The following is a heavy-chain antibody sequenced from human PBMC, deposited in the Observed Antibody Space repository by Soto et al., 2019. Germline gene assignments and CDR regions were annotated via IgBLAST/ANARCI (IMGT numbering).Heavy chain of an antibody. J-gene: IGHJ4*02. CDR2: INPNSGGT. CDR1: GYTFTGYY. V-gene: IGHV1-2*04. Sequence: ASVKVSCKASGYTFTGYYMHWVRQAPGQGLEWMGWINPNSGGTNYAQKFQGWVTMTRDTSISTAYMELSRLRSDDTAVYYCARGGVAVAGPYYFDYWGQGTLVTVSS. D-gene: IGHD6-19*01. CDR3: ARGGVAVAGPYYFDY.